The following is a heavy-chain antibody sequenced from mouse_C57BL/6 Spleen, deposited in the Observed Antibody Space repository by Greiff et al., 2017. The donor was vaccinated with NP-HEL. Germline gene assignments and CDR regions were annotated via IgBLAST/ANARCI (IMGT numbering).Heavy chain of an antibody. Sequence: QVQLQQPGAELVKPGASVKMSCEASGYTFTSYWITWVKQRPGQGLEWIGDIYPGSGSTNYNEKFKSKATLTVDTSSSTAYMQLSSLTSEDSAVYYCARSTMIKDWYFDVWGTGTTVTVSS. CDR3: ARSTMIKDWYFDV. CDR1: GYTFTSYW. CDR2: IYPGSGST. D-gene: IGHD2-4*01. J-gene: IGHJ1*03. V-gene: IGHV1-55*01.